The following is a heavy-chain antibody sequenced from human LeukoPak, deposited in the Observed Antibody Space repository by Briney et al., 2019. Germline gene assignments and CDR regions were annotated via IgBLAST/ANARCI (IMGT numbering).Heavy chain of an antibody. CDR1: GFTFSRYV. CDR3: AKDLSGSSNCYDY. Sequence: PGGSLRLSCSASGFTFSRYVMTWVRHAPGKGLVWVSTISGSGGSTYYADSVKGRFTISRDNSKHTLYLQMNSLRAEDTAVYYCAKDLSGSSNCYDYWGQGTLVTVSS. J-gene: IGHJ4*02. CDR2: ISGSGGST. V-gene: IGHV3-23*01. D-gene: IGHD2-15*01.